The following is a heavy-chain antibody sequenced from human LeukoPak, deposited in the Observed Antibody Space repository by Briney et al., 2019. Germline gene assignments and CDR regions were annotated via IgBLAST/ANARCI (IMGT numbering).Heavy chain of an antibody. CDR1: GGTFSSYA. CDR2: IIPIFGTA. V-gene: IGHV1-69*05. J-gene: IGHJ4*02. Sequence: SVKVSCKASGGTFSSYAISWVRQTPGQGLEWMGGIIPIFGTANYAQKFQGRVTITTDESTSTAYMELSSLRSEDTAVYYCASPQGMVDYFDYWGQGTLVTVSS. CDR3: ASPQGMVDYFDY. D-gene: IGHD2-8*01.